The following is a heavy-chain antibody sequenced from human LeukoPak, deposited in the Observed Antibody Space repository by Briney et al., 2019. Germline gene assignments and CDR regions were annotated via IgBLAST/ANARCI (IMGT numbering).Heavy chain of an antibody. CDR3: ARCGYSYGTGYHFDY. CDR2: IYYTGTT. D-gene: IGHD5-18*01. Sequence: SETLSLTCTVSGGSIGIYYWSWIRQPPGKGLEWIGFIYYTGTTNYEPSLESRVTISLDTSKNQFSLKVSSVTAADTAVYYCARCGYSYGTGYHFDYWGQGALVTVSS. CDR1: GGSIGIYY. J-gene: IGHJ4*02. V-gene: IGHV4-59*01.